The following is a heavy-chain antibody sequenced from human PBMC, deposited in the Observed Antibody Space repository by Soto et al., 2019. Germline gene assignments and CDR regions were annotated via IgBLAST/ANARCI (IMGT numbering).Heavy chain of an antibody. CDR1: GGTFSSHT. CDR2: IIPALGTA. D-gene: IGHD4-17*01. V-gene: IGHV1-69*08. CDR3: ARPDFGDYRYFDL. Sequence: QDQLVQSGAGVKKPGSSVKVSCKASGGTFSSHTFSWVRQAPGQGLEWMGRIIPALGTATYAQKFQGRVTITADESATTVYMELNSLRSEDTAVYYCARPDFGDYRYFDLWGRGTLVTVSS. J-gene: IGHJ2*01.